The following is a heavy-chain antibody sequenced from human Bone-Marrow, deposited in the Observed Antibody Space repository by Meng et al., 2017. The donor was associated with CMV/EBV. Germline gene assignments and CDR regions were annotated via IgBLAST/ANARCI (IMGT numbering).Heavy chain of an antibody. CDR2: IGSDGSST. J-gene: IGHJ4*02. CDR3: AKAVLVTCSGVFCYHFDY. D-gene: IGHD2-15*01. Sequence: GESLKISCAASGFTFSSYAMHWVRQAPGRGLEYVSAIGSDGSSTSYADSVKGRFTISRDNSKNTLFLQMGSLRAEDMAVYYCAKAVLVTCSGVFCYHFDYWGQGTLVTVSS. V-gene: IGHV3-64*02. CDR1: GFTFSSYA.